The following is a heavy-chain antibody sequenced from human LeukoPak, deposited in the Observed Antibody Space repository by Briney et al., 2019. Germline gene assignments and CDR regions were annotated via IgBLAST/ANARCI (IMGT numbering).Heavy chain of an antibody. D-gene: IGHD5-18*01. CDR2: IWYDGSKE. CDR3: ARELETAMVFDF. Sequence: HPGGSLRLSCAASGFTFITYGMHWVRQAPGKGLEWVAVIWYDGSKEYYADSVKGRFTISRDNSKNTLYLQMNSLRAEDTAVYYCARELETAMVFDFWGQGTLVTVSS. V-gene: IGHV3-33*01. J-gene: IGHJ4*02. CDR1: GFTFITYG.